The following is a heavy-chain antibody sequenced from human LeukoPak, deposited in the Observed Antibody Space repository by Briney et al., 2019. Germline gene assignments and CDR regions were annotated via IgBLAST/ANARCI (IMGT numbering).Heavy chain of an antibody. Sequence: PGGSLRLSCAASGFIFSNYGMNWVRQAPGKGLEWVSSISSSSSYIYYADSVKGRFTISRDNAKNSLYLQMNSLRAEDTAVYYCASNSYDSSGYYYSWGQGTLVTVSS. J-gene: IGHJ4*02. CDR3: ASNSYDSSGYYYS. D-gene: IGHD3-22*01. V-gene: IGHV3-21*01. CDR1: GFIFSNYG. CDR2: ISSSSSYI.